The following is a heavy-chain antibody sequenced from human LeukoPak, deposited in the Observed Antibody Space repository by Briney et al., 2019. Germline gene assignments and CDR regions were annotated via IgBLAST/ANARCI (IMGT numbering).Heavy chain of an antibody. CDR1: GYTFTNYG. CDR2: ISAYNGNT. J-gene: IGHJ5*02. V-gene: IGHV1-18*01. Sequence: VASVKVSCKASGYTFTNYGITWVRQAPGQGLEWMGWISAYNGNTNYAQKLQGRFTMTIDKTTSTAYMELRSLRSDDTAVYYCARGGANCSGGRCPLNWFDPWGQGTPVTVSS. CDR3: ARGGANCSGGRCPLNWFDP. D-gene: IGHD2-15*01.